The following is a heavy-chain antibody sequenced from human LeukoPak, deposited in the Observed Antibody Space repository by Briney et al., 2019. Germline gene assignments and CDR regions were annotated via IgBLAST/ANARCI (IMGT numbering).Heavy chain of an antibody. D-gene: IGHD3-22*01. CDR1: GGSLSSGRYY. V-gene: IGHV4-61*02. CDR3: ARGDYYDSSGYYYSYYYMDV. CDR2: IYISGST. Sequence: PSETLSLTCTVSGGSLSSGRYYWSWIRQPAGKGLEWIGRIYISGSTHYNPPLKSRVTISVDTSKNQFSLQLSSVTAADTAVYYCARGDYYDSSGYYYSYYYMDVWGEGTTVSVSS. J-gene: IGHJ6*03.